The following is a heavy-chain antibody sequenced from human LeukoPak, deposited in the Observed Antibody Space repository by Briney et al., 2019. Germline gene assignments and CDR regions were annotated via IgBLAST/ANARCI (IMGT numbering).Heavy chain of an antibody. Sequence: ASVKVSCKASGYTFTDYYMHWVRQAPGQGFEWMGWINPNDGDTNYAQKFQGRVTMTKDTSISTAHMEVSRLRSDDTAVYYCARANFLYCSSTTCLFDYWGQGTLVTVSS. J-gene: IGHJ4*02. D-gene: IGHD2-2*01. CDR2: INPNDGDT. CDR1: GYTFTDYY. CDR3: ARANFLYCSSTTCLFDY. V-gene: IGHV1-2*02.